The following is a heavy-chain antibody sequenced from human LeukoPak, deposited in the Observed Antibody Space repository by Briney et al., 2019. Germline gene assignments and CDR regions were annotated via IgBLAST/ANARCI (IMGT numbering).Heavy chain of an antibody. V-gene: IGHV3-23*01. CDR3: AMNAGQWLVPYDH. CDR2: ISATGSTT. CDR1: GXTFNSHA. D-gene: IGHD6-19*01. Sequence: SGGSLRLSCAASGXTFNSHALNWVRQAPGKGLESAFTISATGSTTYYADSVKGRFTISRDNSKNTLYLQMNNLRAEDTAVYYCAMNAGQWLVPYDHWGQGTLVTVSS. J-gene: IGHJ4*02.